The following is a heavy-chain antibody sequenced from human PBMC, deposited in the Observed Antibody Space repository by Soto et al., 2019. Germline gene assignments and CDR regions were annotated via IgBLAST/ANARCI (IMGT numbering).Heavy chain of an antibody. Sequence: PGGSLRLSCAASGFIFSSYGMHWVRQAPGKGLEWVAVIWYDGSSKYYADSVKGRFTISRDNSKNTLYLQMNSLRAEDTAVYYCASGYDDDAFDIWGQGTMVTVSS. CDR3: ASGYDDDAFDI. V-gene: IGHV3-33*01. CDR1: GFIFSSYG. CDR2: IWYDGSSK. J-gene: IGHJ3*02. D-gene: IGHD5-12*01.